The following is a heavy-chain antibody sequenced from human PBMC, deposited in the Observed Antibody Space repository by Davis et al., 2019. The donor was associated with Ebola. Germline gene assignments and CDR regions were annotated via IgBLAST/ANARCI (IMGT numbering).Heavy chain of an antibody. D-gene: IGHD1-26*01. Sequence: SETLSLTCTVSGGSISSYYWSWIRQPPGKGLEWIGSIYYSGSTYYNPSLKSRVTISVDTSKNQFSLKLSSVTAADTAVYYCARHPSGSYWGNFDYWGQGTLVTVSS. V-gene: IGHV4-59*05. CDR3: ARHPSGSYWGNFDY. J-gene: IGHJ4*02. CDR2: IYYSGST. CDR1: GGSISSYY.